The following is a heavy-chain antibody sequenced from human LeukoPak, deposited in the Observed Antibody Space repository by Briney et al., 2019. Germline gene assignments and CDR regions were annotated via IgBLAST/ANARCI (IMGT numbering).Heavy chain of an antibody. Sequence: GGSLRLSCAASGFTFRSYAMNWVRQAPGKGLEWVSSISTSSSYIYYADSVKGRFTISRDNAKNSLYLQMNSLRAEDTAVYYCARSVLQWLVKGLFDYWGQGTLVTVSS. D-gene: IGHD6-19*01. V-gene: IGHV3-21*01. CDR2: ISTSSSYI. CDR3: ARSVLQWLVKGLFDY. CDR1: GFTFRSYA. J-gene: IGHJ4*02.